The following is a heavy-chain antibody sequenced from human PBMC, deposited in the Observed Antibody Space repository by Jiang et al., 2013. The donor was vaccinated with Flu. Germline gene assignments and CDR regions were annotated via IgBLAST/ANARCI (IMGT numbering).Heavy chain of an antibody. D-gene: IGHD2-15*01. CDR1: GDSVSSNSAA. Sequence: QTLSLTCVISGDSVSSNSAAWNWIRQSPSRGLEWLGRTYYRSKWFNDYAIAVKGRITINPDTSKNQFSLQLISMTPEDTAVYYCARADCSGGSCYTDGAFDIWGQGTMVTVSS. CDR3: ARADCSGGSCYTDGAFDI. J-gene: IGHJ3*02. CDR2: TYYRSKWFN. V-gene: IGHV6-1*01.